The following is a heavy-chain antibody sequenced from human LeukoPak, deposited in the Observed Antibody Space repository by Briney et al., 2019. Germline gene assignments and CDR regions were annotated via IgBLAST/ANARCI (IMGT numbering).Heavy chain of an antibody. CDR2: INPNSGGT. CDR3: APRLTYSSSWYSSFDY. V-gene: IGHV1-2*02. D-gene: IGHD6-13*01. Sequence: ASVKVSCKASGYTFTGYYMHWVRQAPGQGLEWMGWINPNSGGTKYAQKFQGRVTMTRDTSISTAFMELSSLRSDDTAVYYCAPRLTYSSSWYSSFDYWGQGTLVTVSS. J-gene: IGHJ4*02. CDR1: GYTFTGYY.